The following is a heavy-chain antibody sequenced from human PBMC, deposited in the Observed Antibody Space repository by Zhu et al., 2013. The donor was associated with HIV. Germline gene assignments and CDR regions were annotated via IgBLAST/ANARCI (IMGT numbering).Heavy chain of an antibody. J-gene: IGHJ4*02. V-gene: IGHV1-2*02. D-gene: IGHD6-19*01. CDR1: GFIFTDYY. Sequence: QVQLVQSGTELKMPGASVKVSCKASGFIFTDYYMHWVRQAPGQGLEWMGWVSGDSRSAQKFQGRLTMTRDTSINTYYMELNRLTSDDTGVYYCARGGIAVAGTTDYWGQGTRVIVSS. CDR2: VSGDS. CDR3: ARGGIAVAGTTDY.